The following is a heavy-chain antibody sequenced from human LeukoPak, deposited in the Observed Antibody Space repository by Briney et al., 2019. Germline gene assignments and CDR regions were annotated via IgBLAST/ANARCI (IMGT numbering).Heavy chain of an antibody. CDR1: GFTFSNYG. CDR3: AKDYIYGGWGNAFDI. CDR2: ISNNGGST. Sequence: PGGSLRLSCAASGFTFSNYGMSWVRQAPGKGLEWVSGISNNGGSTYYADSVKGRFTISRDNSKNTLNLQMNSLRAEDTAVYYCAKDYIYGGWGNAFDIWGQGTKVTVSS. J-gene: IGHJ3*02. D-gene: IGHD5-18*01. V-gene: IGHV3-23*01.